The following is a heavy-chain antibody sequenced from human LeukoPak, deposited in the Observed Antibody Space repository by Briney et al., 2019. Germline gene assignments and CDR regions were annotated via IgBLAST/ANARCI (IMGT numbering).Heavy chain of an antibody. CDR2: SNLEDFET. D-gene: IGHD2-2*01. V-gene: IGHV1-24*01. CDR3: ATGTPDEFRGLDV. Sequence: WASVKVSCKGSGDTLSEVSIHWVRQAPGKGLGWVGGSNLEDFETVYAQKFEGRLTVTDDTATDTAYMELSSLGSEDTAVYYCATGTPDEFRGLDVWGQGTTVIVS. J-gene: IGHJ6*02. CDR1: GDTLSEVS.